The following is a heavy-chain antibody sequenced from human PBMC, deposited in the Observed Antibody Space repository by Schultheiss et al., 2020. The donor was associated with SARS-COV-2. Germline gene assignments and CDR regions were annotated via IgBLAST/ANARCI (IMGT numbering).Heavy chain of an antibody. D-gene: IGHD2-21*01. CDR1: GGSISSYY. CDR2: IDHSGGT. CDR3: ARGGRAVVIAIRRVGLWFDP. J-gene: IGHJ5*02. V-gene: IGHV4-59*12. Sequence: SETLSLTCTVSGGSISSYYWSWIRQPPGKGLEWIGEIDHSGGTNYNPSLKSRVTISVDTSKNQFSLKLSSVTAADTAVYYCARGGRAVVIAIRRVGLWFDPWGQGTLVTVSS.